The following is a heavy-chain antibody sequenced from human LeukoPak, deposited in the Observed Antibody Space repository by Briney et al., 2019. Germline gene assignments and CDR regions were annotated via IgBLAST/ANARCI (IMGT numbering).Heavy chain of an antibody. CDR2: INHSGST. CDR3: ARRFGGLVKRNYYFDY. V-gene: IGHV4-4*02. Sequence: SGTLSLTCAVSGGSISSRNWWSWVRQPPGKGLEWIGEINHSGSTNYNPSLKSRVTISVDTSKNQFSLKLSSVTAADTAVYYCARRFGGLVKRNYYFDYWGQGTLVTVSS. J-gene: IGHJ4*02. D-gene: IGHD3/OR15-3a*01. CDR1: GGSISSRNW.